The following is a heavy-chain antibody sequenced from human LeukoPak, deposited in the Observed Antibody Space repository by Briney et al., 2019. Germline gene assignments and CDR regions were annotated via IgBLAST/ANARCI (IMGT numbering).Heavy chain of an antibody. J-gene: IGHJ6*03. CDR1: GGTFSSYA. CDR2: IIPIFGTA. V-gene: IGHV1-69*01. D-gene: IGHD1-26*01. Sequence: GSSVKVSCKASGGTFSSYAISWVRQAPGQGLEWMGGIIPIFGTANYAQKFQGRVTITADESTSTAYMELSSLRSEDTAVYYCASSRIVGATPYYYYYMDVWGKGTTVTVSS. CDR3: ASSRIVGATPYYYYYMDV.